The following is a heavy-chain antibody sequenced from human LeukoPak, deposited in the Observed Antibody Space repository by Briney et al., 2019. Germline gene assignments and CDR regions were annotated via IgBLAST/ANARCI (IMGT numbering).Heavy chain of an antibody. CDR2: IRSKGYGGTT. CDR1: GFTFGDHA. J-gene: IGHJ4*02. CDR3: TRVRSGNDFDY. Sequence: GGSLRLSCSASGFTFGDHAMSWVRQAPGKGLEWVGFIRSKGYGGTTEYAASVEGRFSLSRDDSKSFVYLQMSSLKTEDTAVCYCTRVRSGNDFDYWGQGTLVTVSP. D-gene: IGHD3-10*01. V-gene: IGHV3-49*04.